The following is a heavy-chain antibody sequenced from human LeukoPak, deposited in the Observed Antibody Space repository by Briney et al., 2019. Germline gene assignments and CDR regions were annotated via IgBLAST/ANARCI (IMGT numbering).Heavy chain of an antibody. CDR2: IYYNGTT. J-gene: IGHJ6*03. Sequence: PSETLSLTCTVSGGSISNHYWTWIWQPPGKGLERIGYIYYNGTTNYNPYFKSRVTISLDTSKNQFSLYLSSVTAADTAVYYCAKARLWGGHYYYCMDVWGRGTTVTVSS. CDR3: AKARLWGGHYYYCMDV. CDR1: GGSISNHY. D-gene: IGHD4/OR15-4a*01. V-gene: IGHV4-59*11.